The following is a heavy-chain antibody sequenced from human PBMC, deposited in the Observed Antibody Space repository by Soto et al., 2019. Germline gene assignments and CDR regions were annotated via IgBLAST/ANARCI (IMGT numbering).Heavy chain of an antibody. D-gene: IGHD5-18*01. CDR1: GGTFSSYA. Sequence: QVQLVQSGAEVKKPGSSVKVSCKASGGTFSSYAISWVRQAPGQGLEWMGGIIPICGTANYAQKFQGRVTITADESTSKAYKELSSLRSEDTAVYYCASSGDVDTAMVRYYYYYYGMDVWGQGTTVTVSS. CDR3: ASSGDVDTAMVRYYYYYYGMDV. V-gene: IGHV1-69*01. CDR2: IIPICGTA. J-gene: IGHJ6*02.